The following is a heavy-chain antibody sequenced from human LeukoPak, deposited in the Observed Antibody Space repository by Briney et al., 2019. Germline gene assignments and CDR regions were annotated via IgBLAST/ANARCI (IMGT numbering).Heavy chain of an antibody. J-gene: IGHJ4*02. CDR2: IYTSGNT. V-gene: IGHV4-4*07. CDR3: ARVKVGAVYYFDY. CDR1: GGSMSPYY. Sequence: PSETLSLTCTVSGGSMSPYYWSWIRQPAGRGLEWIGRIYTSGNTYYNPSLKSRVTISVDTSKNQFSLKLSSVTAADTAAYYCARVKVGAVYYFDYWGQGTLVTVSS. D-gene: IGHD1-26*01.